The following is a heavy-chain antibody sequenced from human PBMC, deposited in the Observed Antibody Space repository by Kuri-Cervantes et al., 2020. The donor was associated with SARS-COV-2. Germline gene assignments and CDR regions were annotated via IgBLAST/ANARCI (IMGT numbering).Heavy chain of an antibody. Sequence: GGSLRLSWTVSGFTFGDYAMSWVRQAPGKGLEWEGFIRSKAYGGKTEYVGSVKGRFTISRDDSKSIAYLQMNSLKTEDTDVYYCTGDKNAGFGEPNDYWGQGTLVTVSS. CDR3: TGDKNAGFGEPNDY. J-gene: IGHJ4*02. CDR2: IRSKAYGGKT. CDR1: GFTFGDYA. D-gene: IGHD3-10*01. V-gene: IGHV3-49*04.